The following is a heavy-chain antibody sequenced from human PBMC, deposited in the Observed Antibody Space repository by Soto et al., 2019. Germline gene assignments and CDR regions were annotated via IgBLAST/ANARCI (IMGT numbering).Heavy chain of an antibody. J-gene: IGHJ6*03. Sequence: ASVKVSCKASGYSFTSYYMHWVRQAPGQGLEWMGIINPSGGSTRYAQKFQGRVTMTRDTSTSTVYMELSSLRSEDTAVYYCARDSEIVTAATYYYYYNDVWGKGTTVTVSS. V-gene: IGHV1-46*03. CDR1: GYSFTSYY. D-gene: IGHD1-26*01. CDR2: INPSGGST. CDR3: ARDSEIVTAATYYYYYNDV.